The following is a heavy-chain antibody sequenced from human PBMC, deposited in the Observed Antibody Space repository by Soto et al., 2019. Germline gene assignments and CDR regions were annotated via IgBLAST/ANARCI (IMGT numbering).Heavy chain of an antibody. CDR3: ARATGYSYGYGEYQESGMDV. J-gene: IGHJ6*01. CDR2: ISYDGSNK. Sequence: QVQLVESGGGVVQPGRSLRLSCAASGFTFSSYAMHWVRQAPGKGLEWVAVISYDGSNKYYADSVKGRFTISRDNSKNTLYLQMNSLRAEDTAVYYCARATGYSYGYGEYQESGMDVW. V-gene: IGHV3-30-3*01. D-gene: IGHD5-18*01. CDR1: GFTFSSYA.